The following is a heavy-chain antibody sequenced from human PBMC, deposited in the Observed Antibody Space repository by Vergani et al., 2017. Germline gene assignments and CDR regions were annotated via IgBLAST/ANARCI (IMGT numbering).Heavy chain of an antibody. Sequence: QLQLQESGPGLVKPSETLSLTCTVSGGSISSSSYYWGWIRQPPGKGLEWIGSIYYSGSTYYNPSLKSRVTISVDTSKNQFSLKLSSVTAADPAVYYCARHLAYYYDSSGYYFGAFDIWGQGTMVTVSS. CDR1: GGSISSSSYY. V-gene: IGHV4-39*01. J-gene: IGHJ3*02. D-gene: IGHD3-22*01. CDR3: ARHLAYYYDSSGYYFGAFDI. CDR2: IYYSGST.